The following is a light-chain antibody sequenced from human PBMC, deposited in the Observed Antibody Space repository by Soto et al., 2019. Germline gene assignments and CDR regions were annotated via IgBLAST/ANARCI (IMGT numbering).Light chain of an antibody. CDR3: QQYYSYPQT. J-gene: IGKJ1*01. CDR2: AAS. Sequence: AIRMTQSPSSLSASTGDRVTITCRASQGISSYLAGYQQKPGKAPKLLIYAASTLHSGVPSRFSGSGSGTDFTLTISCLQSEDFATYYCQQYYSYPQTFGQGTKVEIK. V-gene: IGKV1-8*01. CDR1: QGISSY.